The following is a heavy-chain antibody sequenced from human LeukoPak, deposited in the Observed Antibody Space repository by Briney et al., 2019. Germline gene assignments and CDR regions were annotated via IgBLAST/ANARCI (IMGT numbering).Heavy chain of an antibody. CDR3: ARQSLMTTVTTRYFGY. CDR2: INPNSGGT. J-gene: IGHJ4*02. D-gene: IGHD4-17*01. CDR1: GYTFTGYY. Sequence: ASVKVSCKASGYTFTGYYMHWVQQAPGQGLEWMGWINPNSGGTNYAQKFQGRVTMTRDTSISTAYMELSRLRSDDTAVYYCARQSLMTTVTTRYFGYWGQGILVTVSS. V-gene: IGHV1-2*02.